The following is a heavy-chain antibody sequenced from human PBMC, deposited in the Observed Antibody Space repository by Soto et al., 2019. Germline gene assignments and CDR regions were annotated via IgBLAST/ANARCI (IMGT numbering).Heavy chain of an antibody. CDR1: GFTFSSYW. D-gene: IGHD3-10*01. Sequence: GGSLRLSCAASGFTFSSYWMHWVRQAPGKGLEWVSSLSGSGGTTYYADSVKGRFIISRDNSKNTLYLLMNSLRAEDTALYYCAKQRADYGSGADTFYFDSWGQGALVTVSS. J-gene: IGHJ4*02. CDR2: LSGSGGTT. V-gene: IGHV3-23*01. CDR3: AKQRADYGSGADTFYFDS.